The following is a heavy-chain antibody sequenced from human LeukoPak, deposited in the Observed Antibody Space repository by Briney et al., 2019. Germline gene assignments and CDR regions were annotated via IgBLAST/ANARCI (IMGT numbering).Heavy chain of an antibody. D-gene: IGHD3-9*01. CDR3: ARGSVLTGYSH. CDR1: GYTFSDYY. Sequence: ASVKVSCKASGYTFSDYYIHWVRQAPGQGLEWMAWINPNSGGTNYAQKFQGRVTMTGDTSITTAYMELSRLTSDDTAVYYCARGSVLTGYSHWGQGTLVTVTS. J-gene: IGHJ4*02. CDR2: INPNSGGT. V-gene: IGHV1-2*02.